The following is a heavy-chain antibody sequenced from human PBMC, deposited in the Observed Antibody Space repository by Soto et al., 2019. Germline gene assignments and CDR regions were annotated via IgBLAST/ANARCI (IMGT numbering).Heavy chain of an antibody. V-gene: IGHV3-23*01. CDR1: GFTFDNYG. D-gene: IGHD4-4*01. CDR2: ITGAGGST. Sequence: PGGSLRLSCAASGFTFDNYGMSWVRKAPGKGLEWIGAITGAGGSTYNADSVKGRFTISRDKSKKTVYLQVDSLRVEDTAVYYCAKGHSDSFGNYDYFGMDVWGQGTTVTVS. CDR3: AKGHSDSFGNYDYFGMDV. J-gene: IGHJ6*02.